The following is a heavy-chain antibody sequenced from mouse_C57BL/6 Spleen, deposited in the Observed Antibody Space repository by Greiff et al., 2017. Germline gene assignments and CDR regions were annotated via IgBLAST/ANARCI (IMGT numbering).Heavy chain of an antibody. J-gene: IGHJ4*01. D-gene: IGHD2-3*01. CDR2: IYPGNGDT. CDR3: ARRGGYYPYYYAMDY. V-gene: IGHV1-12*01. CDR1: GYTFTSSN. Sequence: QVQLQQSGAELVRPGASVKMSCKASGYTFTSSNMHWVKQTPRQGLEWIGAIYPGNGDTSYNQKFKGKATLTVDKSSSTAYMQLSSLTSEDSAVYFCARRGGYYPYYYAMDYWGQGTSVTVSS.